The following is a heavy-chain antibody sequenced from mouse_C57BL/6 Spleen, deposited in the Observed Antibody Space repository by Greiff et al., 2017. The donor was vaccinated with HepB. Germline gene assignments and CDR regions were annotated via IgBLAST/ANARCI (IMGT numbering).Heavy chain of an antibody. CDR3: ARFWTTVVATSDY. V-gene: IGHV1-82*01. CDR1: GYAFSSSW. J-gene: IGHJ2*01. Sequence: VQLQQSGPELVKPGASVKISCKASGYAFSSSWMNWVKQRPGKGLEWIGRIYPGDGDTNYNGKFKGKATLTADKSSSTAYMQLSSLTSEDSAVYFCARFWTTVVATSDYWGQGTTLTVSS. CDR2: IYPGDGDT. D-gene: IGHD1-1*01.